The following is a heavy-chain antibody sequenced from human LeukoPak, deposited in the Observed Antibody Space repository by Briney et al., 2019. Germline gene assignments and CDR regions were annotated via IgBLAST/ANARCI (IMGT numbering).Heavy chain of an antibody. D-gene: IGHD6-19*01. J-gene: IGHJ4*02. CDR1: GFTFSKYA. CDR3: AKNPLSVGGNYHFEY. CDR2: ISESGDTT. V-gene: IGHV3-23*01. Sequence: PGGSLRLSCAASGFTFSKYAMSWVRQAPGKGLEWVSTISESGDTTYDADSVKGRFTMSRDNPKNTLYLQMNSLRADDTAVYYCAKNPLSVGGNYHFEYWGQGTLVTVSS.